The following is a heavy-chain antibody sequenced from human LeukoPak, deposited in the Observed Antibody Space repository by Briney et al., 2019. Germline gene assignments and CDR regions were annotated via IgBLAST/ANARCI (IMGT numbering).Heavy chain of an antibody. J-gene: IGHJ3*02. CDR2: IIPIFGTA. CDR1: GYTFTSYA. V-gene: IGHV1-69*13. D-gene: IGHD3-22*01. CDR3: ARVGSGYPADAFDI. Sequence: SVKVSCKASGYTFTSYAISWVRQAPGQGLEWMGGIIPIFGTANYAQKFQGRVTITADESTSTAYMELSSLRSEDTAVYYCARVGSGYPADAFDIWGQGTMVTVSS.